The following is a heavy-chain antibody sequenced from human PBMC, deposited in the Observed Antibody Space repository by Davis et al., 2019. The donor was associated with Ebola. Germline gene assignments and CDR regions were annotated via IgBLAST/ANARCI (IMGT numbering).Heavy chain of an antibody. D-gene: IGHD3-16*01. J-gene: IGHJ2*01. CDR3: AKDSSSLQTYDYVWGSYDWYFDL. CDR2: ISGSGGST. CDR1: GFTVSSNY. V-gene: IGHV3-23*01. Sequence: PGGSLRLSCAASGFTVSSNYMSWVRQAPGKGLEWVSAISGSGGSTYYADSVKGRFTISRDNSKNTLYLQMNSLRAEDTAVYYCAKDSSSLQTYDYVWGSYDWYFDLWGRGTLVTVSS.